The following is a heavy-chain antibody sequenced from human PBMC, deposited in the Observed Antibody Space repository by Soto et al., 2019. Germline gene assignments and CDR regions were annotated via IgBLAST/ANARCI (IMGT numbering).Heavy chain of an antibody. CDR1: GASISSSSFY. CDR3: ARDRGGAAPSTGQDC. CDR2: IYYDGST. Sequence: SETLSLTCTVSGASISSSSFYWGWIRQPPGKGLESIANIYYDGSTYYNPSLKSRVTISFDTSKNQFSLKLSSVTAADTAVYYCARDRGGAAPSTGQDCWGQGTLVTVSS. V-gene: IGHV4-39*02. J-gene: IGHJ4*02. D-gene: IGHD6-13*01.